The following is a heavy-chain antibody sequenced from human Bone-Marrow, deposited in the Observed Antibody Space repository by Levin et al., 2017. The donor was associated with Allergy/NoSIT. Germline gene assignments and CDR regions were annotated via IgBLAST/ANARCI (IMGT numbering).Heavy chain of an antibody. CDR1: GGSFSTYY. D-gene: IGHD1-14*01. V-gene: IGHV4-59*01. CDR3: ARSLRMKFDS. J-gene: IGHJ4*02. Sequence: SETLSLTCTVSGGSFSTYYWSWVRQSPEKGLEWIGYFYYTGDTNYNPSLASRVPISGDTSKNQISLTLTSVTAADTAVYYCARSLRMKFDSWGQGTLVTVSS. CDR2: FYYTGDT.